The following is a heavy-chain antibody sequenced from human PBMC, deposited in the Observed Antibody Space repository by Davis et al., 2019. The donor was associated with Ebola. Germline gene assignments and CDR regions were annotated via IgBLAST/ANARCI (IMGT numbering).Heavy chain of an antibody. V-gene: IGHV1-8*01. CDR2: MNPNSGNT. CDR3: ARAPVAARGSNWFDP. D-gene: IGHD2-15*01. Sequence: ASSVPVSRQASRYTFTSYDINWLRQATGRGLEWMGWMNPNSGNTGYAQKFQGRVTMTRNTSISTAYMELSSLRSEDTAVYYCARAPVAARGSNWFDPWGQGTLVTVSS. J-gene: IGHJ5*02. CDR1: RYTFTSYD.